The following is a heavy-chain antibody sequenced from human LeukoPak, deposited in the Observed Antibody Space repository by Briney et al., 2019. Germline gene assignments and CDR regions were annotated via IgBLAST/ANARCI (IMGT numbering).Heavy chain of an antibody. D-gene: IGHD2/OR15-2a*01. CDR1: GGSISTFY. Sequence: NPSETLSLTCTVSGGSISTFYWSWFRQPPGKGLEWIGYIYYSGSTNYNPSLKSRVTISVDTSKNQFSLKLSSVTAAETALYYCARRLSIAAFDIWRQATMVTVSS. CDR2: IYYSGST. CDR3: ARRLSIAAFDI. V-gene: IGHV4-59*08. J-gene: IGHJ3*02.